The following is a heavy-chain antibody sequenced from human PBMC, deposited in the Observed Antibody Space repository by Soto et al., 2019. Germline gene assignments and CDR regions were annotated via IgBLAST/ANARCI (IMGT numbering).Heavy chain of an antibody. V-gene: IGHV1-2*02. J-gene: IGHJ6*02. CDR1: GYSVSDYF. CDR3: ARIKWGLDYYNGMDV. D-gene: IGHD1-26*01. Sequence: QVQLVQSGAEVKKSGASVKVSCKASGYSVSDYFIQWVRQAPGQGLEWVAWINPKTAATNYAKKFKGRVSLTWDTSFSTAYMEVTRRRPDDTAVYYCARIKWGLDYYNGMDVWGQGTTVIVSS. CDR2: INPKTAAT.